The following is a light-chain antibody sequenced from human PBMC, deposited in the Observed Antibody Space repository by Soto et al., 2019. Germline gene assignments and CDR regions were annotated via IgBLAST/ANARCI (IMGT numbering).Light chain of an antibody. Sequence: DIQKTQSPSTLSGSIGDRVTITCRASQTISSWLAWYQQKPGKAPKLLIYKASTLKSGVPSRFSGSGSGTEFTLTISCLQPDDFATYYCQRYNSYSEAFGQGTKVDIK. CDR3: QRYNSYSEA. CDR2: KAS. V-gene: IGKV1-5*03. CDR1: QTISSW. J-gene: IGKJ1*01.